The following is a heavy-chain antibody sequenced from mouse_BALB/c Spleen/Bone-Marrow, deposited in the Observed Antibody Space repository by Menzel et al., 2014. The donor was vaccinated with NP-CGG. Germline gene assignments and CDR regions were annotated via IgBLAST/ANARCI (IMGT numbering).Heavy chain of an antibody. J-gene: IGHJ4*01. CDR2: IDPANGNT. V-gene: IGHV14-3*02. Sequence: VQLKESGAELVKPGASVKLSCTASGFNIEDTYMHWVKQRPEQGLEWIGRIDPANGNTKYDPKFQGKATITADTSSNTAYLQLSSVASEDTAVYCCGEITTAAYYVMDYWGQGTSVTVSS. CDR3: GEITTAAYYVMDY. CDR1: GFNIEDTY. D-gene: IGHD1-2*01.